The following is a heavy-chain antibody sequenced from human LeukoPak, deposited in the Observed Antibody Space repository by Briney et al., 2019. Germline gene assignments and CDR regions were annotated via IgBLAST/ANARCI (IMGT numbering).Heavy chain of an antibody. CDR1: GGSFSGYY. V-gene: IGHV4-34*01. D-gene: IGHD3-3*01. Sequence: SETLTLTCAVYGGSFSGYYWSWIRQPPGKGLEWIGEINHSGSTNYNPSLKSRVTISVDTSKNQFSLKLSSVTAADTAVYYCARGIAASYFGVVRKSYYFDYWGQGTLVTVSS. J-gene: IGHJ4*02. CDR3: ARGIAASYFGVVRKSYYFDY. CDR2: INHSGST.